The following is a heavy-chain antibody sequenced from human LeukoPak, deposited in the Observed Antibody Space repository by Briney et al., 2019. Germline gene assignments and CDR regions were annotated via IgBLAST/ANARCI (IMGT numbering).Heavy chain of an antibody. J-gene: IGHJ4*02. CDR2: IYYSGST. V-gene: IGHV4-39*07. Sequence: SETLSLTCTVSGGSISSSSYYWGWIRQPPGKGLEWIGSIYYSGSTYYNPSLESRVTISVDTSKNQFSLKLSSVTAADTAVYYCAREEDSYDVDYWGQGTLVTVSS. CDR3: AREEDSYDVDY. D-gene: IGHD5-18*01. CDR1: GGSISSSSYY.